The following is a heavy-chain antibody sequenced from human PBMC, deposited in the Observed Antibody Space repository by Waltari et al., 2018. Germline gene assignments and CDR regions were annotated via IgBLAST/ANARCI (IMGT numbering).Heavy chain of an antibody. Sequence: QVQLQQSGPGLVKPSQTLSLPCAISGDSVSSNSAAWHWTRQSPSTGLEWLGRTYYRSKWYNDYAVSVKSRITINPDTSKNQFSLQLNSVTPEDTAVYYCARGVGQQQLWPLYYFDYWGQGTLVTVSS. V-gene: IGHV6-1*01. CDR1: GDSVSSNSAA. J-gene: IGHJ4*02. CDR2: TYYRSKWYN. CDR3: ARGVGQQQLWPLYYFDY. D-gene: IGHD6-13*01.